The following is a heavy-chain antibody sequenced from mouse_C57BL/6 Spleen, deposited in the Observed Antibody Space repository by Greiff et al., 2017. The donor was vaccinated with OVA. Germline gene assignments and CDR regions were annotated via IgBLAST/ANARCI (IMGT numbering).Heavy chain of an antibody. V-gene: IGHV1-63*01. CDR1: GYTFTNYW. CDR3: ARKDYDVYYAMDY. J-gene: IGHJ4*01. CDR2: IYPGGGYT. Sequence: QVQLKESGAELVRPGTSVKMSCKASGYTFTNYWIGWAKQRPGHGLEWIGDIYPGGGYTNYNEKFKGKATLTADKSSSTAYMQFSSLTSEDSAIYYCARKDYDVYYAMDYWGQGTSVTVSS. D-gene: IGHD2-4*01.